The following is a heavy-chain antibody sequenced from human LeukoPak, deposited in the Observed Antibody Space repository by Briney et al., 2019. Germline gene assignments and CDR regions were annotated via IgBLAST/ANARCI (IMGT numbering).Heavy chain of an antibody. Sequence: PSETLSLTCTVSGGSISSYYWSWIRQPPGKGLEWIGYIYYSGSTNYNPSLKSRVTISVDTSKNQFSLKLSSVTAADTAVYCCATHVRPGAAESYWYFDLWGRGTLVTVSS. D-gene: IGHD2-2*01. CDR1: GGSISSYY. V-gene: IGHV4-59*08. CDR3: ATHVRPGAAESYWYFDL. J-gene: IGHJ2*01. CDR2: IYYSGST.